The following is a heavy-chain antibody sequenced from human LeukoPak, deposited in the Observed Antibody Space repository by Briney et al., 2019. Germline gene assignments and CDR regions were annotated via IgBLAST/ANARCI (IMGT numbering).Heavy chain of an antibody. Sequence: GGSLRLSCAASGFISSSYWMHWVRHAPGKGLVWVSRINSDGSSTSYADSVKGRFTISRDNAKNTLFLQMNSLRAEDTAVYYCARGGYYTSGSYDYWGQGTLVTVSS. CDR2: INSDGSST. V-gene: IGHV3-74*01. CDR1: GFISSSYW. CDR3: ARGGYYTSGSYDY. D-gene: IGHD3-10*01. J-gene: IGHJ4*02.